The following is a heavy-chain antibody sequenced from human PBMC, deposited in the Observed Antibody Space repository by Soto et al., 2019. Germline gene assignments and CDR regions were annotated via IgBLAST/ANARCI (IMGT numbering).Heavy chain of an antibody. CDR1: GFTFSSYG. Sequence: GGSLRLSCAASGFTFSSYGMHWVRQAPGKGLEWVSVIYSGGSTYYTDSVKGRFTISRDNSKNTLYLQMNSLRAEDTAVYYCARGYPTGGNGLDVWGQGTTVTVSS. V-gene: IGHV3-NL1*01. CDR3: ARGYPTGGNGLDV. J-gene: IGHJ6*02. D-gene: IGHD2-15*01. CDR2: IYSGGST.